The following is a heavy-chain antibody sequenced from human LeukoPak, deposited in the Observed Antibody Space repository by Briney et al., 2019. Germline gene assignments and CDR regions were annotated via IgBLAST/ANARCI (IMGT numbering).Heavy chain of an antibody. CDR1: GYTFTRYY. CDR2: INPSGGST. J-gene: IGHJ3*02. D-gene: IGHD3-9*01. Sequence: ASVKVFCKASGYTFTRYYLHWVRQAPGQGPEWMGIINPSGGSTSYAQNFQGRVTMTRDTSTNTVYMEMSSLRSEDTAVYYCARDPNDGRRELRYFDRTGWAAFDIWGQGTMVTVSS. CDR3: ARDPNDGRRELRYFDRTGWAAFDI. V-gene: IGHV1-46*01.